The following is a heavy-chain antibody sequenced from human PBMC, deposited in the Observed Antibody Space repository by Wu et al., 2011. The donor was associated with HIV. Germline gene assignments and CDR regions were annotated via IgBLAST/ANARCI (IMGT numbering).Heavy chain of an antibody. CDR1: GGTFNSYT. D-gene: IGHD3-22*01. CDR2: IIPIFGTA. J-gene: IGHJ4*02. V-gene: IGHV1-69*08. Sequence: QVQLVQSGAEVKKPGSSVKVSCKASGGTFNSYTLNWFRQAPGQGLEWIGRIIPIFGTANYAQKFQGRVTITADKSTTTAYMELSSLRSDDTAVYYCAKGEGGYYDSGCDHWGQGTLVSVSS. CDR3: AKGEGGYYDSGCDH.